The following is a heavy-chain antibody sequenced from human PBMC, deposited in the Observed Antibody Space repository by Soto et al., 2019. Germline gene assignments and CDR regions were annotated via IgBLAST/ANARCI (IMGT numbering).Heavy chain of an antibody. CDR3: ARGRYSSGNYVEAFDI. D-gene: IGHD6-19*01. J-gene: IGHJ3*02. Sequence: EVQLVESGGGLVQPGGYLRLSCAASGFTVSSNYMTWVRQAPGKGLEWVSVIYSAGNTYSADSVKGRFTISRDSPKNTLNLQMNSLRAEDTAVYYCARGRYSSGNYVEAFDIWGQGTMVTVSS. CDR1: GFTVSSNY. CDR2: IYSAGNT. V-gene: IGHV3-66*01.